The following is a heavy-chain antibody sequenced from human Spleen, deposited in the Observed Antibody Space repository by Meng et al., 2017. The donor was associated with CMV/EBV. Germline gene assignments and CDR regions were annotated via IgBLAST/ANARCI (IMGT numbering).Heavy chain of an antibody. D-gene: IGHD3-16*01. Sequence: SAVAGGSISSSNWWSWVRQPPGKGLEWIGEVYHSESTSYNPSLKSRVTISVDKSKNQFSLKLSSVTAADTAVYYCARFGDDSSKDYWGQGTLVTVSS. CDR2: VYHSEST. CDR1: GGSISSSNW. CDR3: ARFGDDSSKDY. J-gene: IGHJ4*02. V-gene: IGHV4-4*02.